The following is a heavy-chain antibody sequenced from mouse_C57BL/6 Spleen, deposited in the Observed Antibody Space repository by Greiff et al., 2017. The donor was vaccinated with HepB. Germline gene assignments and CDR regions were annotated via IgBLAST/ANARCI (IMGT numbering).Heavy chain of an antibody. V-gene: IGHV1-81*01. D-gene: IGHD2-3*01. CDR3: ARDYDGPYDDDD. CDR1: GYTFTSYG. Sequence: VQLQQSGAELARPGASVKLSCKASGYTFTSYGIRWVKQRTGQGLEWMGEIYPRSGNTYYNQKFKGKATRTADKSSSTAYMELRSLTSEDSAVYFVARDYDGPYDDDDWGQGATLTVAS. J-gene: IGHJ2*01. CDR2: IYPRSGNT.